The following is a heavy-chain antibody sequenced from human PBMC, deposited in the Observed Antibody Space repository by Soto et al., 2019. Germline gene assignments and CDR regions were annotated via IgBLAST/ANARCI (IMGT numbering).Heavy chain of an antibody. D-gene: IGHD2-2*01. V-gene: IGHV3-30-3*01. CDR2: ISYDGSNK. J-gene: IGHJ4*02. CDR3: AREWVVVVPAAMHFDY. Sequence: SLRLSCAASGFTFSSYAMHWVRQAPGKGLEWVAVISYDGSNKYYADSVKGRFTISRDNSKNTLYLQMNSLRAEDTAVYYCAREWVVVVPAAMHFDYWGQGTLVTVSS. CDR1: GFTFSSYA.